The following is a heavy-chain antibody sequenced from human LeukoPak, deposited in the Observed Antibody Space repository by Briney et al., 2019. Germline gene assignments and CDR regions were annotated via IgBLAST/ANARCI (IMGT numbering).Heavy chain of an antibody. CDR1: GYRFTNYW. Sequence: GESLKILCKGSGYRFTNYWIGWWLQMPRKRVVWMGIINPDDSDTKYKPSFQGQVTISVDNSISHAYLQLTSVSAADTAIYYCARLHVLWWFFCYWGQGTLLNGSS. CDR2: INPDDSDT. V-gene: IGHV5-51*01. CDR3: ARLHVLWWFFCY. J-gene: IGHJ4*02. D-gene: IGHD2-8*02.